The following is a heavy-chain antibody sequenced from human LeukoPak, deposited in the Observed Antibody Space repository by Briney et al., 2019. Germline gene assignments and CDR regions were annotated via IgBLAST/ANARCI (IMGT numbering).Heavy chain of an antibody. D-gene: IGHD3-3*01. Sequence: GGSLRLSCAASGFTFSSYWMSWVRQAPGKGLEWVANIKQDGSEKYYVDSVKGRFTISSDNAKNSLYLQMNSLRAEDTAVYYCARDFWSGYYRHWDQGTLVTVSS. J-gene: IGHJ4*02. CDR1: GFTFSSYW. CDR3: ARDFWSGYYRH. V-gene: IGHV3-7*01. CDR2: IKQDGSEK.